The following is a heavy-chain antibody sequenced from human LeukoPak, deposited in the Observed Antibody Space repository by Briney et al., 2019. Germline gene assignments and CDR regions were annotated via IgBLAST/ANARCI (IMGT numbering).Heavy chain of an antibody. D-gene: IGHD3-16*01. J-gene: IGHJ4*02. CDR1: GYSISSGYY. CDR3: ARVGDYALKD. Sequence: SETLSLTCTVPGYSISSGYYWGWIRQPPGKGLEWIGSIYHSGSTYYNPSLKSRVTMSVDTSKNQFSLKLNSVTAADTAVYYCARVGDYALKDWGQGTLVTVPS. V-gene: IGHV4-38-2*02. CDR2: IYHSGST.